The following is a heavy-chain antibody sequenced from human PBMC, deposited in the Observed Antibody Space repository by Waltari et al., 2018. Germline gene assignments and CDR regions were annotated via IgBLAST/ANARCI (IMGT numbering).Heavy chain of an antibody. V-gene: IGHV3-53*01. CDR3: AREHYGGGF. D-gene: IGHD4-17*01. CDR2: IYSGGTT. Sequence: EVQLVESGGGLIQPGGSLRLSGAAYGFTVSSNYMTWVRQAPGKGLEWVSVIYSGGTTYYADSVKGRFTISRDNSKNTVYLQLNSLTVEDTAVYYCAREHYGGGFWGQGTLVTVSS. CDR1: GFTVSSNY. J-gene: IGHJ4*02.